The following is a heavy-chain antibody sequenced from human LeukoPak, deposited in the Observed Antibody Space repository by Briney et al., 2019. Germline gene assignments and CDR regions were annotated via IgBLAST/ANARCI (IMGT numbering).Heavy chain of an antibody. CDR2: IIPIIGTA. D-gene: IGHD3-10*01. CDR1: GGTFSSYA. V-gene: IGHV1-69*06. Sequence: ASVKVSCKASGGTFSSYAVSWVRQAPGQGLEWMGGIIPIIGTANYAQKFQGRVTITADKSTSTAYMELSSLRSEDTAVYCCARDRPITMVRGVPSFDPWGQGTLVTVSS. CDR3: ARDRPITMVRGVPSFDP. J-gene: IGHJ5*02.